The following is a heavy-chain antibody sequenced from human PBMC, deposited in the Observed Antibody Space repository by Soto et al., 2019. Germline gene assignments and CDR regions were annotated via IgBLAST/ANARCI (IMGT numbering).Heavy chain of an antibody. CDR3: ARGYGTNFDY. V-gene: IGHV4-34*01. D-gene: IGHD3-10*01. CDR2: INHSGST. J-gene: IGHJ4*02. Sequence: QVQLQQWGAGLLKPSETLSLTCAVYGGSFSGYYWTWIRQPPGKGLEWIGEINHSGSTNYNPSLKSRVTISVDTSKNQFPLKLSSVTAADTAVYYCARGYGTNFDYWGQGTLVNVSS. CDR1: GGSFSGYY.